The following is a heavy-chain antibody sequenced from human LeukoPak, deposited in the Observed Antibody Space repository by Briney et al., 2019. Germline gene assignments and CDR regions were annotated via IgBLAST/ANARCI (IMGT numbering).Heavy chain of an antibody. D-gene: IGHD5-18*01. CDR3: ARDLDSYGTLDY. Sequence: GGSLRLSCAASGFTFSSYAMRWVRQAPGKGLEWVAVISYDGSNKYYADSVKGRFTISRDNSKNTLYLQMNSLRAEDTAVYYCARDLDSYGTLDYWGQGTLVTVSS. J-gene: IGHJ4*02. V-gene: IGHV3-30-3*01. CDR2: ISYDGSNK. CDR1: GFTFSSYA.